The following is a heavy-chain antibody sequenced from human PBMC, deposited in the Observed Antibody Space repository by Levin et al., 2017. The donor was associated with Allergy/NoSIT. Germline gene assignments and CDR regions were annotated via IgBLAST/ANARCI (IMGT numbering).Heavy chain of an antibody. CDR3: ARAAAGTMYYFDY. D-gene: IGHD6-13*01. Sequence: LSLTCAASGFTFSDYYMTWIRQAPGKGLEWISFISGTSLYTHYADSVKGRFTIFRDNAKNSLSLQMNSLRAEDAAVYYCARAAAGTMYYFDYWGQGALVTVSS. V-gene: IGHV3-11*05. CDR1: GFTFSDYY. J-gene: IGHJ4*02. CDR2: ISGTSLYT.